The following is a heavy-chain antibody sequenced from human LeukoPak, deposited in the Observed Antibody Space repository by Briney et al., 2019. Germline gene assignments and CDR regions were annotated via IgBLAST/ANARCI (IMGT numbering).Heavy chain of an antibody. V-gene: IGHV3-49*04. Sequence: PGGSLRLSCTASGFTFGDYAMSWVRQAPGKGLEWVGFIRSKAYGGTTEYAAPVKGRFTISRDDSKSIAYLQMNSLETEDTAVYYCTRVGYDAWGDYWGQGTLVTVSS. D-gene: IGHD5-12*01. CDR3: TRVGYDAWGDY. J-gene: IGHJ4*02. CDR1: GFTFGDYA. CDR2: IRSKAYGGTT.